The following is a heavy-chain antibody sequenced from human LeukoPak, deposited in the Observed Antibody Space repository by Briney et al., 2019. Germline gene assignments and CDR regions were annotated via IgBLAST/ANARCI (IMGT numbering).Heavy chain of an antibody. J-gene: IGHJ4*02. V-gene: IGHV3-23*01. CDR1: GFPFSEYS. D-gene: IGHD3-16*01. CDR2: ITGSGDGT. CDR3: ARRITATTPFDY. Sequence: GRSLRLSCAASGFPFSEYSMNWVRQAPGKGLEWVSAITGSGDGTKYADSVKGRFTISRDNSKNTVYLQMNSLRVEDTALYYCARRITATTPFDYWGQETLVIVSS.